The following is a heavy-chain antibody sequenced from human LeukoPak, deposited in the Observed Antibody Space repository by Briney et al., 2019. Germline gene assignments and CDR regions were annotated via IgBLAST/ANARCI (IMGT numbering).Heavy chain of an antibody. V-gene: IGHV3-30-3*01. CDR1: GFTFSSYA. CDR3: AREIEGGGDYGPFVAFDI. Sequence: GRSLRLSCAASGFTFSSYAMHWVRQAPGKGLEWVAVISYDGSNKYYADSVKGRFTISRDNSKNTLYLQMNSLRAEDTAVYYCAREIEGGGDYGPFVAFDIWGQGTMVTVSS. J-gene: IGHJ3*02. D-gene: IGHD4-17*01. CDR2: ISYDGSNK.